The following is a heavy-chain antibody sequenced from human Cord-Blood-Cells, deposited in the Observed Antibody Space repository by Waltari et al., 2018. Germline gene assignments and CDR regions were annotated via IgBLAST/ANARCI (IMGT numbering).Heavy chain of an antibody. CDR3: AKFSEYSSSSVYAFDI. J-gene: IGHJ3*02. V-gene: IGHV3-23*01. D-gene: IGHD6-6*01. CDR2: ISGSGGST. Sequence: EVQLLESGGGLVQPGGSLRLSCAASGFTFSSYAMSWVRQAPGKGLEWVSAISGSGGSTYYADSVKGRFTISRDNSKNTLYLQMNSLRAEDTAVYYCAKFSEYSSSSVYAFDIWGQGTMVTVSS. CDR1: GFTFSSYA.